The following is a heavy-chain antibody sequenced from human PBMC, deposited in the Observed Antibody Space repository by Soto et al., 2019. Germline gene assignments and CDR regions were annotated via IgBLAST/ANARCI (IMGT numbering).Heavy chain of an antibody. V-gene: IGHV3-33*01. CDR1: RFTFGTYA. CDR2: IVHDGSKK. J-gene: IGHJ6*02. D-gene: IGHD1-7*01. Sequence: GGSLRLSCSASRFTFGTYAMHWVRQAPGKGLECVAAIVHDGSKKNYAASVKGRFTISRDNSRNTLNLQMSSLTAADTAVYFCARGGLRHQNYFSSALDVWGQGTTVTVSS. CDR3: ARGGLRHQNYFSSALDV.